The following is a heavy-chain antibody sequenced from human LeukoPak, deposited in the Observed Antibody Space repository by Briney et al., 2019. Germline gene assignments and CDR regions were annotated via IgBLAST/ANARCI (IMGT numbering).Heavy chain of an antibody. V-gene: IGHV1-2*02. CDR2: INPNSGGT. D-gene: IGHD6-19*01. J-gene: IGHJ4*02. Sequence: ASVKVSCKASGYTFTGYYMHWVRQAPGQGLEWMGWINPNSGGTNYVQKFQGRVTMTRDTSISTAYMELSRLRSDDTAVYYCARGSSGWRVDFDYWGQGTLVTVSS. CDR1: GYTFTGYY. CDR3: ARGSSGWRVDFDY.